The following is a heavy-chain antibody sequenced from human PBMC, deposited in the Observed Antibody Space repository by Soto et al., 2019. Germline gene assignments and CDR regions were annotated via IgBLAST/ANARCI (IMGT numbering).Heavy chain of an antibody. J-gene: IGHJ5*02. Sequence: QVQLQESGPGLVKPSQTLSLTCTVSGGSISSGGYYWSWIRQHPGKGLEWIGYIYYSGSTYYNPSHKCRVTISGDPSKTQSPRKLRSVPAAHPAVYSCPTGVSPGGRGTLVTVSS. CDR1: GGSISSGGYY. V-gene: IGHV4-31*03. CDR3: PTGVSP. CDR2: IYYSGST.